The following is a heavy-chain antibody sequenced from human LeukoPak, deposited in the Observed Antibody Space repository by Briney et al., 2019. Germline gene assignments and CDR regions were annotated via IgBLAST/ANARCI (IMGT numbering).Heavy chain of an antibody. J-gene: IGHJ4*02. V-gene: IGHV1-69*05. CDR3: ARGIPPYNWNYRLMHYFDY. D-gene: IGHD1-7*01. CDR2: IIPIFGTA. Sequence: ASVKVSCKASGGTFSSYAISWVRQAPGQGLEWMGGIIPIFGTANYAQKFQGRVTITTDESTSTAYMELSSLRSEDTAVYYCARGIPPYNWNYRLMHYFDYWGQGTLVTVSS. CDR1: GGTFSSYA.